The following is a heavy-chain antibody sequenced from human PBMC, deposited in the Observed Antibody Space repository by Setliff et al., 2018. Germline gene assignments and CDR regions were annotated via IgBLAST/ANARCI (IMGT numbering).Heavy chain of an antibody. D-gene: IGHD6-19*01. CDR3: ARWTYSSGTG. J-gene: IGHJ4*02. CDR1: GVSITTNSYY. Sequence: SETLSLTCSVSGVSITTNSYYWGWIRQPPGKGLEWIGSIYNTGTTYYNPSLTSRVTLYVDTAKNQFSLRLSSVTAADTAVYYCARWTYSSGTGWGQGTLVTVSS. CDR2: IYNTGTT. V-gene: IGHV4-39*01.